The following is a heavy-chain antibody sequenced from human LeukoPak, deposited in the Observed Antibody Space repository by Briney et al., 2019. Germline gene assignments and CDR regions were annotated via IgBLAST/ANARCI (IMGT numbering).Heavy chain of an antibody. V-gene: IGHV4-34*01. CDR1: GGSFSGYY. Sequence: SETLSLTCAVYGGSFSGYYWNWIRQPPGKGLEWIGSIYYSGSTYYNPSLKSRVTISVDTSKNQFSLKLSSVTAADTAVYYCARRGVITLFDYWGQGTLVTVSS. D-gene: IGHD3-10*01. CDR2: IYYSGST. CDR3: ARRGVITLFDY. J-gene: IGHJ4*02.